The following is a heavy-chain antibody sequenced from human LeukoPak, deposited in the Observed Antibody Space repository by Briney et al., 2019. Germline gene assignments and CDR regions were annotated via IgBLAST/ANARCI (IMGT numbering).Heavy chain of an antibody. J-gene: IGHJ4*02. Sequence: SETLSLTCTVSGGSISSYYWSWIRQPPGKGLEWIGYIYYSGSTNYNPSLKSRVTISVDTSKNQFSLKLSSVTAADTAVYYCARDTKTYCSSTSCYAFDYWGQGTLVTVSS. CDR3: ARDTKTYCSSTSCYAFDY. V-gene: IGHV4-59*01. D-gene: IGHD2-2*01. CDR2: IYYSGST. CDR1: GGSISSYY.